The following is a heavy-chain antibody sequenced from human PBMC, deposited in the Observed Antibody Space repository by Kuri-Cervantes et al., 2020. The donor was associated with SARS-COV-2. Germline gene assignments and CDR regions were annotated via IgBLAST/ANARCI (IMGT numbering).Heavy chain of an antibody. V-gene: IGHV3-9*01. Sequence: SLKIPCTASKLTLDDYAMYWVRQAPGKGLGWVSGISWNSDNIDYADSVKGRFTISRDNAKNSLYLQMNSLRAEDTAVYYCARRVGRFLDPGWRITWDYYYYYYMDVWVKGTTVTVSS. J-gene: IGHJ6*03. D-gene: IGHD3-3*01. CDR2: ISWNSDNI. CDR3: ARRVGRFLDPGWRITWDYYYYYYMDV. CDR1: KLTLDDYA.